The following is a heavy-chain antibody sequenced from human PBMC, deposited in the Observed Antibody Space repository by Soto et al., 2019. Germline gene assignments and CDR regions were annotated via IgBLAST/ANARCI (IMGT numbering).Heavy chain of an antibody. CDR1: GFTFSSDA. D-gene: IGHD4-17*01. V-gene: IGHV3-23*01. J-gene: IGHJ4*02. Sequence: LRLSCAASGFTFSSDAMSWVRRAPGKGLEWVSAISGSGGSTYYADSVKGRFTISRDNSKNTLYLQMNSLRAADTAVYYCANRGPVTSFDYWGQGTLVTVSS. CDR3: ANRGPVTSFDY. CDR2: ISGSGGST.